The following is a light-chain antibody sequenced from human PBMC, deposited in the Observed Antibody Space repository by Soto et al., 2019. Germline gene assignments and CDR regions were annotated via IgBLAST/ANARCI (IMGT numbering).Light chain of an antibody. CDR2: EVS. V-gene: IGLV2-14*01. J-gene: IGLJ2*01. CDR3: TSYSGSSTPVL. CDR1: SSDVGGYNF. Sequence: QSVLTQPASVSGSPGQSITISCTGTSSDVGGYNFVSWYLHHPDKAPKLMIFEVSNRPSGVSPRFSGSKSGDTASLTISGLQAEDEADYYCTSYSGSSTPVLFGGGTKLTVL.